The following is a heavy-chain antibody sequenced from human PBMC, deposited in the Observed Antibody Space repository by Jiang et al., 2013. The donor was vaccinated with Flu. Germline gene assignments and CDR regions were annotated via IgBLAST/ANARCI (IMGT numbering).Heavy chain of an antibody. Sequence: LLKPSETLSLTCAVYGGSFSGYYWSWIRQPPGKGLEWIGEINHSGSTNYNPSLKSRVTISVDTSKNQFSLKLSSVTAADTAVYYCARFPRSLNKISTGRGWFDPWGQGNPGHRLL. V-gene: IGHV4-34*01. D-gene: IGHD2-8*02. CDR3: ARFPRSLNKISTGRGWFDP. CDR2: INHSGST. J-gene: IGHJ5*02. CDR1: GGSFSGYY.